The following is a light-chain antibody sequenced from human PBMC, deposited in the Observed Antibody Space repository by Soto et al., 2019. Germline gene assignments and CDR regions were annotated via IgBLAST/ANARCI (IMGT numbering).Light chain of an antibody. CDR1: QSVSSY. J-gene: IGKJ1*01. Sequence: EIVLTQSPATLSLSPWERATLSCRASQSVSSYLAWYQQTPGQAPRLLIYGASSRATGIPDRCSASVSWTYFTLTISRLEPEDFAVYDCQQYGSSLTWTFGQVTKVDI. V-gene: IGKV3-20*01. CDR3: QQYGSSLTWT. CDR2: GAS.